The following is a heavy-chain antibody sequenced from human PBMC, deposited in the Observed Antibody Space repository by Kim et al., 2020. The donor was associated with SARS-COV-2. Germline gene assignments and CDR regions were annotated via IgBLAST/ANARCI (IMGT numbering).Heavy chain of an antibody. D-gene: IGHD6-13*01. Sequence: ASVKVSCKASGYTFTSYAMHWVRQAPGQRLEWMGWINAGNGNTKYSQKFQGRVTITRDTSASTAYMELSSLRSEDTAVYYCARAPLYPSIAAAGTRVGVWFDPWGPGTLVTVSS. J-gene: IGHJ5*02. CDR3: ARAPLYPSIAAAGTRVGVWFDP. CDR2: INAGNGNT. CDR1: GYTFTSYA. V-gene: IGHV1-3*01.